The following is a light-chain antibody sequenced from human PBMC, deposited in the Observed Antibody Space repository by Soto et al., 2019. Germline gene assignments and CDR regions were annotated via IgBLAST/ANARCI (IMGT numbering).Light chain of an antibody. V-gene: IGKV3-20*01. CDR3: QQYGSSPTT. Sequence: PGERATLSCRASQSVRSNLAWYQQKPGQAPRLVIYAASTRATGIPDRFSGSGSGTDFTLTISRLEPEDFAVYYCQQYGSSPTTFGQGTKVDIK. J-gene: IGKJ1*01. CDR1: QSVRSN. CDR2: AAS.